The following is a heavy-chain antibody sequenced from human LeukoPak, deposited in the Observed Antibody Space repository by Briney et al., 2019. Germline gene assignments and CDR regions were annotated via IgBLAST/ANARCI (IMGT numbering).Heavy chain of an antibody. V-gene: IGHV4-59*08. CDR3: ARYVQDYYYYYGMDV. CDR1: GGSISSYY. D-gene: IGHD3-16*01. Sequence: SETLSLTCTVSGGSISSYYWSWIRQPPGKGLEWIGYIYYSGSTNYNPSLKSRVTISIDTSKNQFSLKLSSVTAAYTAVYYCARYVQDYYYYYGMDVWGQGTTVTVSS. J-gene: IGHJ6*02. CDR2: IYYSGST.